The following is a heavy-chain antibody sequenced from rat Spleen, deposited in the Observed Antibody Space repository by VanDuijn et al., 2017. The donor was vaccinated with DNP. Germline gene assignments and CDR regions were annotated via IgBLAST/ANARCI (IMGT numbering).Heavy chain of an antibody. D-gene: IGHD1-11*01. CDR2: IWTGGST. J-gene: IGHJ2*01. CDR1: GFSLTSYN. V-gene: IGHV2-30*01. CDR3: ARHVYAHYFDY. Sequence: QVQLKESGPGLVQPSQTLSLTSTVSGFSLTSYNVHWVRQPTGKGLEWMGIIWTGGSTDYNSALKSRLSISRDTSKSQVFLKMNSLQPEDTGTYYCARHVYAHYFDYWGQGVMVTVSS.